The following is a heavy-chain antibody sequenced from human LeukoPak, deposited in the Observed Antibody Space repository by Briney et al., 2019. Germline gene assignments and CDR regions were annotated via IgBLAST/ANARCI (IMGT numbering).Heavy chain of an antibody. CDR3: ARDRSVADTYYYGMDV. CDR1: GYTFSSHW. Sequence: GGSLRLPCAASGYTFSSHWMSWVRQAPGKGLEWVANIKQDGGEKYYVDSVKGRFTISRDNALNSLYLQMNSLRAEDTAVYYCARDRSVADTYYYGMDVWGQGTTVTVSS. CDR2: IKQDGGEK. D-gene: IGHD6-19*01. J-gene: IGHJ6*02. V-gene: IGHV3-7*01.